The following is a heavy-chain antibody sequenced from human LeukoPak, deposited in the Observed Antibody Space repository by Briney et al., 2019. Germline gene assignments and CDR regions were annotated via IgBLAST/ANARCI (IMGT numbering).Heavy chain of an antibody. CDR1: GFTFDDYA. Sequence: GGSLRLSCAASGFTFDDYAMHWVRQAPGKGLEWVPGISWNSGSIGYADSVKGRFTISRDNAKNSLYLQMNSLRAEDTALYYCASGYSYGALNWGQGTLVTVSS. D-gene: IGHD5-18*01. V-gene: IGHV3-9*01. J-gene: IGHJ4*02. CDR2: ISWNSGSI. CDR3: ASGYSYGALN.